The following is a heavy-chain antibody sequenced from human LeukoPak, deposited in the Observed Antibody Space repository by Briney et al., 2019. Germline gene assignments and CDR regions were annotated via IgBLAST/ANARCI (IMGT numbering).Heavy chain of an antibody. D-gene: IGHD6-13*01. Sequence: ASVKVSCKASGYTFSACYIHWVRQAPGQGLEWMAWINPSNGDTNYAQKFQGRVTMTRDTSISTAYMELTRLISDDTAVYYCARGYSSSWYRGWFDPWGQGTLVTVSS. CDR1: GYTFSACY. CDR2: INPSNGDT. V-gene: IGHV1-2*02. J-gene: IGHJ5*02. CDR3: ARGYSSSWYRGWFDP.